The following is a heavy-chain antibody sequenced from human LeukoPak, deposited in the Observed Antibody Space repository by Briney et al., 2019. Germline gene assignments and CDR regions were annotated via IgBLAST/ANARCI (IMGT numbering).Heavy chain of an antibody. D-gene: IGHD3-10*01. V-gene: IGHV3-9*01. Sequence: GRSLRLSCAASGFTFDDYAMQWVRQAPGKGLEWVSGISWNSGSIGYADSVKGRFTISRDNAKNSLYLQMNSLRAEDTALYYCAKAGQEGITMVRGVIINGFDYWGQGTLVTVSS. CDR1: GFTFDDYA. CDR3: AKAGQEGITMVRGVIINGFDY. J-gene: IGHJ4*02. CDR2: ISWNSGSI.